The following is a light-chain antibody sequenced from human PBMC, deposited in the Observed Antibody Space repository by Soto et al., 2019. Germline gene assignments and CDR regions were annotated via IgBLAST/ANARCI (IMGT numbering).Light chain of an antibody. V-gene: IGKV1-12*01. CDR3: QQGSSFPWT. CDR1: QTISSW. CDR2: AAY. J-gene: IGKJ1*01. Sequence: DIQITQSPSTLSGSVGDRVTITCRASQTISSWLAWYQQKPGKAPKLLIYAAYSLQSGVPSRFSGSGSGTDFTFTISSLQPEDFSTYYCQQGSSFPWTFGQGTKVDIK.